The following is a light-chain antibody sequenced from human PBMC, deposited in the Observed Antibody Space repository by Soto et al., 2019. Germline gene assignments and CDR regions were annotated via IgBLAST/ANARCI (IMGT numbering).Light chain of an antibody. CDR1: SSDVGGYNY. CDR2: EVS. Sequence: QSASVSGSPGQSITISCTGTSSDVGGYNYVSWYQQHPGKAPKLIIYEVSYRPSGVSERFSGSKSGVTASLTITGLQAEDDGDYYCSSYTSGTPYVFGTGTKLTVL. J-gene: IGLJ1*01. V-gene: IGLV2-14*01. CDR3: SSYTSGTPYV.